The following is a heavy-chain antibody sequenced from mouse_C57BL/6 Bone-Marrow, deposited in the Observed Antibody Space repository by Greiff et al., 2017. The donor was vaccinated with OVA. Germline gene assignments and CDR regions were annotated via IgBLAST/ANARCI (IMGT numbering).Heavy chain of an antibody. D-gene: IGHD1-1*01. J-gene: IGHJ2*01. CDR2: IYPGGGYT. V-gene: IGHV1-63*01. Sequence: VQLQQSGAELVRPGTSVKMSCKASGYTFTNYWIGWAKQRPGHGLEWVGDIYPGGGYTNYNEKFKGKATLTADKSSSTAYMQFSSLTSDDSAIYYCAREGGYGSSYYFDYWGQGTTLTVSS. CDR1: GYTFTNYW. CDR3: AREGGYGSSYYFDY.